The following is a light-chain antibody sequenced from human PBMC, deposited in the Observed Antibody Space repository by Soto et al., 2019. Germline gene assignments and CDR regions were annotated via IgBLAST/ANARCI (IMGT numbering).Light chain of an antibody. CDR2: EVS. Sequence: QSVLTQPPSASGSPGESVTISCTGTSSDVGGFNFVSWYQQHPGKVPKLVIYEVSKRPSGVPDRFSGSKSGDTASLTVSGLQPEDEADYYCCSYAGSKHFVFGPGTKVTV. CDR3: CSYAGSKHFV. V-gene: IGLV2-8*01. J-gene: IGLJ1*01. CDR1: SSDVGGFNF.